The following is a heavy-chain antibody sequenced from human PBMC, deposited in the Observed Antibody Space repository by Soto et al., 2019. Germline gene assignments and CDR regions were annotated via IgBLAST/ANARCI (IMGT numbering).Heavy chain of an antibody. CDR3: ARFTFYYDSHAYYGY. D-gene: IGHD3-22*01. CDR1: GGSFSGYY. CDR2: INHSGST. Sequence: SETLSLTCAVYGGSFSGYYWSWIRQPPGKGLEWIGEINHSGSTNYNPSLKSRVTISVDTSKNQFSLKLSSVTAADTAVYYCARFTFYYDSHAYYGYWGQGTVVTVSS. V-gene: IGHV4-34*01. J-gene: IGHJ4*02.